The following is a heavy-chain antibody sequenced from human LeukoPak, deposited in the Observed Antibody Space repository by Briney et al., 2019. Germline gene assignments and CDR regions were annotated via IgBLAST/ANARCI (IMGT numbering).Heavy chain of an antibody. CDR2: IFKSGFT. J-gene: IGHJ5*02. V-gene: IGHV4-39*01. CDR1: SGSLSSSSYY. CDR3: ARHALYGSGNNWFDP. Sequence: SETLSLACTVSSGSLSSSSYYWGWLRRPPGKGLEWIGSIFKSGFTHYNPSLKSRLTMSVDTSKNQFSLKLNSMTAADTAVYYCARHALYGSGNNWFDPWGQGTLVTVSS. D-gene: IGHD3-10*01.